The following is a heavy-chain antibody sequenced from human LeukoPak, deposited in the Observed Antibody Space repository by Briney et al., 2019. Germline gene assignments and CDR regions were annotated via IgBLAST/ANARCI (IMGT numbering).Heavy chain of an antibody. D-gene: IGHD2-21*01. J-gene: IGHJ4*02. CDR2: IQASGTT. CDR3: ARLDSCGADSCIDS. V-gene: IGHV4-59*01. CDR1: GSSITGFH. Sequence: SETLSLTCSVSGSSITGFHWGWIRQPPGKGLEWIGYIQASGTTKHNPSLKSRVTISINTSKAQLSLNVDSVSAADTAMYYCARLDSCGADSCIDSWGQGNLVIV.